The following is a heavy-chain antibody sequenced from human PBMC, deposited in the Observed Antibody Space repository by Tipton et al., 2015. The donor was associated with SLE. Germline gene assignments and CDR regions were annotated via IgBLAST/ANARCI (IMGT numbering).Heavy chain of an antibody. CDR1: GFTFTNYA. Sequence: SLRLSCAASGFTFTNYAMSWVRQAPGKGLEWVSSISSGGGFTYYADSVKGRFTISRDNSKNTLFLQMNSLRAEATAVYYCARDGLTIFGVVSAFDIWGQGTMVTVSS. CDR2: ISSGGGFT. V-gene: IGHV3-23*01. CDR3: ARDGLTIFGVVSAFDI. D-gene: IGHD3-3*01. J-gene: IGHJ3*02.